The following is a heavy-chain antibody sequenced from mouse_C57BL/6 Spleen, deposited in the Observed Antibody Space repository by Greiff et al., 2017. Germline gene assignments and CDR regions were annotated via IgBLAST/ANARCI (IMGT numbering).Heavy chain of an antibody. Sequence: ESGPGLVKPSQSLSLTCSVTGYSITSGYYWNWIRQFPGKKLEWMGYISYDGSNKYNPSLKNRISITRDTSKNQFFLKLNSVTTEDTATYYCARDTWDGAYWGQGTLVTVSA. D-gene: IGHD4-1*01. V-gene: IGHV3-6*01. J-gene: IGHJ3*01. CDR3: ARDTWDGAY. CDR1: GYSITSGYY. CDR2: ISYDGSN.